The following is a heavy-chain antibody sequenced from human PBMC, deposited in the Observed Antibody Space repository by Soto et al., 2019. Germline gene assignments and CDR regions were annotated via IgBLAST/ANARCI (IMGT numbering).Heavy chain of an antibody. V-gene: IGHV3-53*01. CDR3: ARGGMIVSYYGMDV. CDR2: IYSGGST. Sequence: EVQLVESGGGLIQPGGSLRLSCAASGFTVSSNYMSWVRQAPGKGLDWVSVIYSGGSTYYADSVKGRFTISRDNSKNTLYLQMNSLRAEDTAVYYCARGGMIVSYYGMDVWGQGTTVTVSS. D-gene: IGHD3-22*01. CDR1: GFTVSSNY. J-gene: IGHJ6*02.